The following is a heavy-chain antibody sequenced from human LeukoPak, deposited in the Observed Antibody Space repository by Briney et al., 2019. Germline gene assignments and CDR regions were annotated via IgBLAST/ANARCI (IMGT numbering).Heavy chain of an antibody. Sequence: ASVNVSCKASGYTFTGYYMHWVRQAPGQGLEWMGWINPNSCGTNYAQKLQGRVTMTRDASISTAYMELSKLRSDDTAVCYCATGDTTGDFDYWGQGTLVTVSS. CDR2: INPNSCGT. CDR1: GYTFTGYY. CDR3: ATGDTTGDFDY. J-gene: IGHJ4*02. V-gene: IGHV1-2*02. D-gene: IGHD1-26*01.